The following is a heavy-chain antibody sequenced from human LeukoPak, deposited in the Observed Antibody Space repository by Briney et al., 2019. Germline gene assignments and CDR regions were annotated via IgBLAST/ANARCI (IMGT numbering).Heavy chain of an antibody. CDR1: GFTFSSYA. V-gene: IGHV3-23*01. CDR2: ISGSGGST. D-gene: IGHD3-22*01. Sequence: LGESLKISCAASGFTFSSYAMSWVRQAPGKGLEWVSAISGSGGSTYYADSVKGRFTISRDNSKNTLYLQMNSLRAEDTAVYYCARDIRHYYDSSGYDREDAFDIWGQGTMVTVSS. CDR3: ARDIRHYYDSSGYDREDAFDI. J-gene: IGHJ3*02.